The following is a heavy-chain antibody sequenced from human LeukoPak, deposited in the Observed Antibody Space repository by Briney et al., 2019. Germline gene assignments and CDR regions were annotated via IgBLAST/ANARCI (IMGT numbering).Heavy chain of an antibody. CDR2: ISRSGANT. D-gene: IGHD4-23*01. V-gene: IGHV3-23*01. CDR3: VRGKNSFDI. Sequence: PGGSLRLFCAASGFIFSGYSMNWVRQAPGKGLEWVSTISRSGANTYYADSVKGRFTISRDNSKNTVYLQMNSLKTEDTAVYYCVRGKNSFDIWGQGTMVTVSS. J-gene: IGHJ3*02. CDR1: GFIFSGYS.